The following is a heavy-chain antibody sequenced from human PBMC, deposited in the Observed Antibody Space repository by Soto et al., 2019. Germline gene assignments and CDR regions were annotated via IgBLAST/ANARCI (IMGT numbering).Heavy chain of an antibody. CDR1: GFSLRTTGVA. CDR2: TYWDGDS. D-gene: IGHD2-21*01. Sequence: QITLKESGPTLVKPTQTLTLTCTFSGFSLRTTGVAVGWIRQPPGKALEWLALTYWDGDSRYSPSLQGRVTATKDTSRDQVVLTLTNWVPVDTATYYCVHRTISRYGQLCFDYWGQGILVTVSS. J-gene: IGHJ4*02. V-gene: IGHV2-5*02. CDR3: VHRTISRYGQLCFDY.